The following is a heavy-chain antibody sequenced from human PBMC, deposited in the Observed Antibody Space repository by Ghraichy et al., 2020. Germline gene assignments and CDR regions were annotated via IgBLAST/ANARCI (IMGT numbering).Heavy chain of an antibody. D-gene: IGHD4-23*01. Sequence: ASVKVSCKASGYNFINHGINWVRQAPGHGLEWLGWVSPYNGDTISAERVQGRLTLTTDTSTTTAYMELTSLTSDDTAVYYCARVRWSDNDAFDIWGQGTPVTVSS. J-gene: IGHJ3*02. CDR1: GYNFINHG. CDR2: VSPYNGDT. V-gene: IGHV1-18*01. CDR3: ARVRWSDNDAFDI.